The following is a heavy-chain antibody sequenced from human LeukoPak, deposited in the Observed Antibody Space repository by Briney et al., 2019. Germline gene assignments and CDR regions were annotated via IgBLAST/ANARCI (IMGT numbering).Heavy chain of an antibody. CDR2: IYHSGST. V-gene: IGHV4-4*02. CDR1: GGSISSSNW. D-gene: IGHD2-2*01. J-gene: IGHJ3*02. CDR3: ARTIYCSSTSCYPGDAFDI. Sequence: EPSETLSLTSAVSGGSISSSNWWSWVRQPPGKGREGVVKIYHSGSTNYHPSLKSRVTISVDKSKNQFSLKLSSVTAADTAVYYCARTIYCSSTSCYPGDAFDIWGQGTMVTVSS.